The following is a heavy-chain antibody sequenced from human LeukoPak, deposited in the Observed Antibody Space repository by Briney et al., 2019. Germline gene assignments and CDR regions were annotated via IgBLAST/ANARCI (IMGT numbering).Heavy chain of an antibody. Sequence: SETLSLTCAVHGGSFSGYYWSWIRQPPGKGLEWIGEINHSGSTNYNPSLKSRVTISVDTSKNQFSLKLSSVTAADTAVYYCARDIGAYYGSGSYHFDYWGQGTLVTVSS. J-gene: IGHJ4*02. CDR2: INHSGST. CDR3: ARDIGAYYGSGSYHFDY. D-gene: IGHD3-10*01. CDR1: GGSFSGYY. V-gene: IGHV4-34*01.